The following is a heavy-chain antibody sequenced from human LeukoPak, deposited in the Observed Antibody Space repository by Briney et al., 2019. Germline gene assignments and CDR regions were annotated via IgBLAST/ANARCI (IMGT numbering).Heavy chain of an antibody. Sequence: PSETLSLTCTVSAGSISSYYWSWIRQPPGKGLEWIGYIYYSGSTNYNPSLKSRVTISIDTSKNQFSLKLSSVTAADTAVYYCARGDQVDYYDSSGLYYYYYMDVWGKGTTVTISS. CDR3: ARGDQVDYYDSSGLYYYYYMDV. J-gene: IGHJ6*03. CDR2: IYYSGST. V-gene: IGHV4-59*08. CDR1: AGSISSYY. D-gene: IGHD3-22*01.